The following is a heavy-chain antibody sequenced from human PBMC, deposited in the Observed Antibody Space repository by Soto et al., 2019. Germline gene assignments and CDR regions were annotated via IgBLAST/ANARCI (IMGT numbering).Heavy chain of an antibody. D-gene: IGHD2-15*01. J-gene: IGHJ4*02. CDR2: ISYSGST. V-gene: IGHV4-59*01. CDR3: ARADPDASVGY. Sequence: PSETLSLTCTVSGGSMSSYYWTWLRQSPGRGLECIGYISYSGSTYYNPSLKSRVTISADTSKNQFSLRMNSMIAADTAVYYCARADPDASVGYWGQGTLVTVSS. CDR1: GGSMSSYY.